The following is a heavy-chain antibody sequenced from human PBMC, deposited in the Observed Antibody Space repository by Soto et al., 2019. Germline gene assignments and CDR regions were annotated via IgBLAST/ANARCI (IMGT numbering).Heavy chain of an antibody. Sequence: EVQLVESGGGLVKPGGSLRLSCAASGFTFSSYSMNWVRQAPGKGLEWVSSISSSSSYIYYADSVKGRFTISRDNAKNSRYLQMNSLRAEDTAVYYCARADCSGGSCLDYWGQGTLVTVSS. D-gene: IGHD2-15*01. V-gene: IGHV3-21*01. J-gene: IGHJ4*02. CDR1: GFTFSSYS. CDR2: ISSSSSYI. CDR3: ARADCSGGSCLDY.